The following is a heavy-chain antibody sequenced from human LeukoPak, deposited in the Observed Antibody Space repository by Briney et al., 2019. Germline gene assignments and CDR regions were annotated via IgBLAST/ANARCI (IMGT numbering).Heavy chain of an antibody. Sequence: ASVKVSCKTSGYTFTSSGITWVRQAPGKGLEWLGWISTYNGDTNYAQNLQGRVTMTTDTSTSTAYMELRGLRSDDTAVYYCATHPGLVGGGDYWGQGTLVTVSS. V-gene: IGHV1-18*01. D-gene: IGHD2-2*01. CDR1: GYTFTSSG. CDR2: ISTYNGDT. CDR3: ATHPGLVGGGDY. J-gene: IGHJ4*02.